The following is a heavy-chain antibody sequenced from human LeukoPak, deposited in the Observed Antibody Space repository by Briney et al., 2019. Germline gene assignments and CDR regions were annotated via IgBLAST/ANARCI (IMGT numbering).Heavy chain of an antibody. Sequence: GGSLRLSCAASGFTLSSYWMSWVRQAPGKGLEWVSGINWNGGSTGYADSVKGRFTISRDNAKNSLYLQMNSLRAEDTALYYCARVVGYGTVDYWGQGTLVTVSS. CDR2: INWNGGST. J-gene: IGHJ4*02. D-gene: IGHD1-26*01. CDR3: ARVVGYGTVDY. CDR1: GFTLSSYW. V-gene: IGHV3-20*04.